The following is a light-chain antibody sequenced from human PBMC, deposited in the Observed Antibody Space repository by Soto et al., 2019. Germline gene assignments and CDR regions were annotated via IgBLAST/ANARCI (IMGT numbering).Light chain of an antibody. Sequence: DIQITQSPSTLSASVGARVTITCRASQSISSWLAWYQQKPGKAPKLLIFDASILESGVPSRFSGSGSETEFTLTISRLQPDDFATYFCHSRAFGQGTRLEIK. CDR3: HSRA. CDR1: QSISSW. CDR2: DAS. J-gene: IGKJ5*01. V-gene: IGKV1-5*01.